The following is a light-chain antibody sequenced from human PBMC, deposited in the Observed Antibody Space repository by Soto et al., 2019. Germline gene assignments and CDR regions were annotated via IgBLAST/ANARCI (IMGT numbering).Light chain of an antibody. V-gene: IGKV3-15*01. CDR2: DTY. Sequence: EIGLTQSPASLSVSPWEIATHSCRANQSVRSKVAWYQQKPGQAPSLVIYDTYIRATGIPARFSGSGFGTEFTLTISSLQPEDFAVYYCQQYNNWPPLVTFGQGTRLEI. CDR3: QQYNNWPPLVT. CDR1: QSVRSK. J-gene: IGKJ5*01.